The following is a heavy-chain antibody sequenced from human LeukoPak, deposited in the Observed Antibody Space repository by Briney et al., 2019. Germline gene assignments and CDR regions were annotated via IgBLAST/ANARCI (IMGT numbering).Heavy chain of an antibody. CDR3: AKLLGVYAPVPVDY. CDR1: GFTFSSYG. CDR2: ISGSGGST. J-gene: IGHJ4*02. V-gene: IGHV3-23*01. D-gene: IGHD2-8*01. Sequence: GGSLRLSCAASGFTFSSYGMHWVRQAPGKGLEWVSAISGSGGSTYYADSVKGRFTISRDNSKNTLYLQMNSLRAEDTAVYYCAKLLGVYAPVPVDYWGQGTLVTVSS.